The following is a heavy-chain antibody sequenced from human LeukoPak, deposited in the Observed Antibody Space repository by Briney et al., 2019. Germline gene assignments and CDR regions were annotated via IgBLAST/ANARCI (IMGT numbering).Heavy chain of an antibody. CDR2: LYSGGTT. V-gene: IGHV3-53*01. CDR1: GFTVSSSY. D-gene: IGHD1-1*01. Sequence: GGSLRLSCAASGFTVSSSYMSWVRQAPGKGLEWVSVLYSGGTTYYADSVTGRFTISRDNSKNTLYLQMNSLRAEDTAVYYCARDTNRFGVDAWGQGTTVTVSS. CDR3: ARDTNRFGVDA. J-gene: IGHJ6*02.